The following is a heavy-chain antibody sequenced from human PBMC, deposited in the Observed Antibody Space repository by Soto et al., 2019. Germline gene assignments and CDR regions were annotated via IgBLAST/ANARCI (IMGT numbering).Heavy chain of an antibody. J-gene: IGHJ6*02. Sequence: QVQLVESGGGVVQPGRSLRLSCAASGFTFSSYGMHWVRQAPGKGLEWVAVISYDGSNKYYADSVKGRFTISRDNSKNTMYLQMTSLRAEDTAVYYCAKDWYWGSARYYCGMDVWGQGTTVTVSS. CDR1: GFTFSSYG. D-gene: IGHD7-27*01. CDR2: ISYDGSNK. V-gene: IGHV3-30*18. CDR3: AKDWYWGSARYYCGMDV.